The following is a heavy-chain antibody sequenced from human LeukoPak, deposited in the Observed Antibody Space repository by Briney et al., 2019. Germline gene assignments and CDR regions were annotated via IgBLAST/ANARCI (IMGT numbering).Heavy chain of an antibody. D-gene: IGHD2-15*01. CDR2: INPSGGST. CDR3: ARDRGYCNGGSCYWFDP. V-gene: IGHV1-46*01. CDR1: GYTFTSYY. J-gene: IGHJ5*02. Sequence: ASVKVSCKASGYTFTSYYMHWVRQAPGQGLEWMGNINPSGGSTSYAQKFQGRVTMTRDTSTSKVYMELSSLRSEDTAVYYCARDRGYCNGGSCYWFDPWGQGTLVTVSS.